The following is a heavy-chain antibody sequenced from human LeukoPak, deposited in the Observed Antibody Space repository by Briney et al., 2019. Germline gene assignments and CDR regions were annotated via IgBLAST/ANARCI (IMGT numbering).Heavy chain of an antibody. CDR1: GGSFSGYY. D-gene: IGHD1-20*01. J-gene: IGHJ3*02. Sequence: SETLSLTCAVYGGSFSGYYWSWIRQPPGKGLEWIGEINHSGSTNYNPSLKSRVTISVDTSKNQFSLKLSSVTAADTAVYYCASFIRRITGTDDAFDIWGQGTMVTVSS. V-gene: IGHV4-34*01. CDR2: INHSGST. CDR3: ASFIRRITGTDDAFDI.